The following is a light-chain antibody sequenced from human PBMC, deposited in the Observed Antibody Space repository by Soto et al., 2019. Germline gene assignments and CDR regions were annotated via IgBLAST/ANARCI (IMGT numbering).Light chain of an antibody. Sequence: QSVLTQPASVSGSPGQSITISCTGTSSDIGGHNYVSWYQQHPGKAPKLMIYDVSNRPSGVSNRFSGSKSGNTASLTISGLQAEDEADFYCTSYTSNSTLVFGTGTKVTVL. CDR3: TSYTSNSTLV. J-gene: IGLJ1*01. V-gene: IGLV2-14*01. CDR1: SSDIGGHNY. CDR2: DVS.